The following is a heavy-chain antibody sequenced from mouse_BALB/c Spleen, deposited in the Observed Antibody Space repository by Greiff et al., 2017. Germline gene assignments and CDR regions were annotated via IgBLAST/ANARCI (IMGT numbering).Heavy chain of an antibody. V-gene: IGHV5-17*02. CDR1: GFTFSSFG. Sequence: EVHLVESGGGLVQPGGSRKLSCAASGFTFSSFGMHWVRQAPEKGLEWVAYISSGSSTIYYADTVKGRFTISRDNPKNTLFLQMTSLRSEDTAMYYCARTGTAYYFDDWGQGTTRTVSS. D-gene: IGHD4-1*01. CDR3: ARTGTAYYFDD. CDR2: ISSGSSTI. J-gene: IGHJ2*01.